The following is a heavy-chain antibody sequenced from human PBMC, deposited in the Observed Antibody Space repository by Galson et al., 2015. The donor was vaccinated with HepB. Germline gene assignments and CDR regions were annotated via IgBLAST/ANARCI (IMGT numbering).Heavy chain of an antibody. J-gene: IGHJ4*02. CDR3: AKATRRTSSGYYYYFDY. V-gene: IGHV3-23*01. CDR2: ISATGAGT. D-gene: IGHD3-22*01. Sequence: SLRLSCAASTFTFSNFAMNWVRQAPGKGLEWVSTISATGAGTYYADSVKGRFTISRDNSKNTLYLHMNSLRPEDTAVYYCAKATRRTSSGYYYYFDYWGQGTLVTVSS. CDR1: TFTFSNFA.